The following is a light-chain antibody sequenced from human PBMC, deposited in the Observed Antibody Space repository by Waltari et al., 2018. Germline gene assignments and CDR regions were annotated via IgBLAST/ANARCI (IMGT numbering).Light chain of an antibody. J-gene: IGKJ2*01. CDR3: QQYLSLPYT. CDR2: AAS. V-gene: IGKV1-33*01. Sequence: DIQMTQSPSSLSASVGDKVTITCQASQDIGSYLNWYQQKPGKAPNLLIHAASNLEGGVPSRFSGRGSGTHFSFTISSLQPGDFATYYCQQYLSLPYTFGQGTILDI. CDR1: QDIGSY.